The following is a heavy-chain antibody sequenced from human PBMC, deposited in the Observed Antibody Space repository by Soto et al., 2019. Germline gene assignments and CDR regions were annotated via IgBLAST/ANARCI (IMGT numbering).Heavy chain of an antibody. D-gene: IGHD3-16*01. V-gene: IGHV3-7*01. Sequence: EVQLVESGGGLVLPGGSLRLSCAGSGFTFSSYWMTWVRQAPGKGLEWVASIKQDGSEKDYVDSLKGRFTISRDNAKNSLYLQMNSLRAEDPAVYYCARAKFVYYGMDVWGQGTTVTVSS. CDR2: IKQDGSEK. CDR3: ARAKFVYYGMDV. J-gene: IGHJ6*02. CDR1: GFTFSSYW.